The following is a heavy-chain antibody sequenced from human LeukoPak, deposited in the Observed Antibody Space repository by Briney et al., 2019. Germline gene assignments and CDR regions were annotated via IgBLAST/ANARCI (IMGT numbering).Heavy chain of an antibody. D-gene: IGHD3-3*01. Sequence: ASVKVSCKASGYTFTSYDINWVRQATGQGLEWMGWMNPNSGNTGYAQKFQGRVTMTRNTSISTVYMELSSLRSEDTAVYYCARGYRPDRLRFLEWLLGYYFDYWGQGTLVTVSS. CDR1: GYTFTSYD. CDR3: ARGYRPDRLRFLEWLLGYYFDY. CDR2: MNPNSGNT. V-gene: IGHV1-8*01. J-gene: IGHJ4*02.